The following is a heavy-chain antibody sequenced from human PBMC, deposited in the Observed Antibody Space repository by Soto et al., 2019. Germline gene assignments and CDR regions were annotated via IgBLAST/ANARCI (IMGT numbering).Heavy chain of an antibody. D-gene: IGHD2-15*01. V-gene: IGHV1-3*01. CDR1: GYTFTSYA. CDR2: INAGNGNT. CDR3: ARSYCSGGSCYGGRFDY. J-gene: IGHJ4*02. Sequence: ASVKVSCKASGYTFTSYAMHCVRQAPGQRLEWMGWINAGNGNTKYSQKFQGRVTITRDTSASTAYMEVSSLRSEDTAVYYCARSYCSGGSCYGGRFDYWGQGTPVTVSS.